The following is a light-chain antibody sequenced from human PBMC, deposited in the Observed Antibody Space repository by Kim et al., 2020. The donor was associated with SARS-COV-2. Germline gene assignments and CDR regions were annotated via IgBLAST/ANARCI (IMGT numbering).Light chain of an antibody. CDR1: ESVFSSY. CDR3: QQYGSSRWT. CDR2: AAS. Sequence: ELVLTQSPGTLSLSPGERATLSCRASESVFSSYSAWYQHKPGQAPRLLIYAASNRATGIPDRFSGSGSGTDFTLIISRLGPEDSAVYYCQQYGSSRWTFGQGTKVEI. V-gene: IGKV3-20*01. J-gene: IGKJ1*01.